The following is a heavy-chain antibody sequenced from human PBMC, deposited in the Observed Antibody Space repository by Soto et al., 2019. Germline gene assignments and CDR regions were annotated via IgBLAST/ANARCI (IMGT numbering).Heavy chain of an antibody. CDR1: GFTFSSYA. D-gene: IGHD6-19*01. V-gene: IGHV3-30-3*01. CDR3: ARGSSGCNN. J-gene: IGHJ4*02. Sequence: QVQLVESGGGVVQPGRSLRLSCAASGFTFSSYAMHWVRQAPGKGLEWVAVISYDGSNKYYADSVKGRFTISRDNSKNTLYLQMNSLRAEDTAAYYCARGSSGCNNWGQGTLVTVSS. CDR2: ISYDGSNK.